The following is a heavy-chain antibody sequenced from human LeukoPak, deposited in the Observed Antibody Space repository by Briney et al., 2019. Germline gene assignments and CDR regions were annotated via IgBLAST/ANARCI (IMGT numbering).Heavy chain of an antibody. D-gene: IGHD2-15*01. V-gene: IGHV1-24*01. CDR2: FDPEDGET. CDR3: ATSGSGCSGGSCYSFSQAFDI. CDR1: GYTLTELS. Sequence: ASVKVSCKVSGYTLTELSMHWVRQAPGKGLEWMGGFDPEDGETIYAQKFQGRVTMTEDTSTDTAYMELSSLRSEDTAVYYCATSGSGCSGGSCYSFSQAFDIWGQGTMVTVSS. J-gene: IGHJ3*02.